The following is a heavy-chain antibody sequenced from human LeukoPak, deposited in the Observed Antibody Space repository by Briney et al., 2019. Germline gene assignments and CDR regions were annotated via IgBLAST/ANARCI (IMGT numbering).Heavy chain of an antibody. CDR1: GFTFSSFG. J-gene: IGHJ4*02. D-gene: IGHD3-22*01. Sequence: GGSLRLSCAASGFTFSSFGMHWVRQAPGKGLEWVTFIRYDGSNKYYADSVKGRFTISRDDSKNTLYLQMNSLRAEDTAVYYCARDRSYDVSGYYRCFDYWGQGTLVTVSS. CDR3: ARDRSYDVSGYYRCFDY. V-gene: IGHV3-30*02. CDR2: IRYDGSNK.